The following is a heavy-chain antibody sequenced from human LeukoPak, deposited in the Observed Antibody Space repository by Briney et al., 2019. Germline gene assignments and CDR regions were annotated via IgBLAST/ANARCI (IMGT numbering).Heavy chain of an antibody. V-gene: IGHV3-30-3*01. Sequence: PGGSLRLSCAASGFTFSSYAMHWVRQAPGKGLEWVAVISYDGSNKYYADSVKGRFTISRDNSKNTLYLQMNSLRAEDTAVYYCAKAGARYCSSTSCSTGAFDYWGQGTLVTVSS. CDR3: AKAGARYCSSTSCSTGAFDY. D-gene: IGHD2-2*01. CDR2: ISYDGSNK. J-gene: IGHJ4*02. CDR1: GFTFSSYA.